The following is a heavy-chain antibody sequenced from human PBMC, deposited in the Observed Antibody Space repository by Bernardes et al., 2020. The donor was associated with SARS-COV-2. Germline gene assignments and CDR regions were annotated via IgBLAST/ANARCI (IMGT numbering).Heavy chain of an antibody. CDR1: GYTFTGYY. Sequence: ASVKVSCKASGYTFTGYYMHWVRQAPGQGLEWMGWINPNSGGTNYAQKFQGRVTMTRDTSISTAYMELSRLRSDDTAVFYCARDSSNYVFRAYGMDVWGQGTTVTVSS. V-gene: IGHV1-2*02. J-gene: IGHJ6*02. CDR3: ARDSSNYVFRAYGMDV. D-gene: IGHD4-4*01. CDR2: INPNSGGT.